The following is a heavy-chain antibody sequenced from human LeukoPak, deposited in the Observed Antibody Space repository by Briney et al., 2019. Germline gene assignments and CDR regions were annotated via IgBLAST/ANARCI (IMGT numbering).Heavy chain of an antibody. J-gene: IGHJ4*02. V-gene: IGHV3-21*01. CDR2: ITGDSSYI. Sequence: GGSLRLSCTASGFTFSDYTLNWVRQPPGKGLEWLSSITGDSSYIYYADSVKGRFTVSRDNAKNSLYLHINSLRVEDTAVYYCARVQGSPYWGQGTLVTVSS. CDR3: ARVQGSPY. CDR1: GFTFSDYT.